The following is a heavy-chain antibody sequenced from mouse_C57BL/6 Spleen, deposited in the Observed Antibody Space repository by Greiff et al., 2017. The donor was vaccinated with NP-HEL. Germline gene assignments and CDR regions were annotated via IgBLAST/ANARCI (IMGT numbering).Heavy chain of an antibody. CDR2: IYPGSGST. V-gene: IGHV1-55*01. CDR3: ARSPTTGVSHLDY. CDR1: GYTFTSYW. Sequence: VQLQQPGAELVKPGASVKMSCKASGYTFTSYWITWVKQRPGQGLEWIGDIYPGSGSTNYNEKFKSKATLTVDTSSSTAYMQLSSLTSEDSAVYYCARSPTTGVSHLDYWGQGTTLTVSS. D-gene: IGHD1-1*01. J-gene: IGHJ2*01.